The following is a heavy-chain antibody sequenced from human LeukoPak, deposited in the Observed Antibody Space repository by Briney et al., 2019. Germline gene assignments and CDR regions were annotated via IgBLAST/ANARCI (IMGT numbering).Heavy chain of an antibody. Sequence: GGSLRLSCAASGFTFGSPWMHWVRQAPGKGLVWVSRIQGDGSNTNYADSVKGRFSISRGNAKNTVYLQMNSLRAEDTGIYYCARGTSAGGPISPFDFWGQGTVVTVSS. V-gene: IGHV3-74*01. J-gene: IGHJ4*02. D-gene: IGHD6-13*01. CDR3: ARGTSAGGPISPFDF. CDR1: GFTFGSPW. CDR2: IQGDGSNT.